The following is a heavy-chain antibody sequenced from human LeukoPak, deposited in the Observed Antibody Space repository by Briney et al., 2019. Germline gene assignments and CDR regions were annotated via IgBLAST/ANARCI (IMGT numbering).Heavy chain of an antibody. CDR2: IDRSGST. D-gene: IGHD1-1*01. Sequence: SETLSLTCAVYGGSFSGYSWTWIRQPPEKGLEWIGEIDRSGSTNYNPALKSRLTISVDTSKNQFSLKFSSVTAADTAVYYSARGSATGLAYWGQGTLVTVSS. CDR1: GGSFSGYS. J-gene: IGHJ4*02. V-gene: IGHV4-34*01. CDR3: ARGSATGLAY.